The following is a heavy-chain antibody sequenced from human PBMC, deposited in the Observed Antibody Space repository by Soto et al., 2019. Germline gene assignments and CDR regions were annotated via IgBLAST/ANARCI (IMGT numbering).Heavy chain of an antibody. V-gene: IGHV1-58*01. CDR1: GFTFTRSA. Sequence: SVKVSCKASGFTFTRSAVQWVRQARGQSLEWIGWIVVGSGNTNYAQKFQERVTITRDMSTSTAYMELSSLRSEDTAVYYGAADLWFGELRFDPWGQGTLVTVSS. CDR3: AADLWFGELRFDP. CDR2: IVVGSGNT. D-gene: IGHD3-10*01. J-gene: IGHJ5*02.